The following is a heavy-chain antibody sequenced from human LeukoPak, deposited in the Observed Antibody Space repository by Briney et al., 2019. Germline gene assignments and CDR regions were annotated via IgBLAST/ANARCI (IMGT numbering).Heavy chain of an antibody. J-gene: IGHJ2*01. CDR3: ARVLWGRYYDSSGYSPYYWYFDL. Sequence: PSETLSLTCTVSGYSISSGYYWGWIRQPPGKGLEWIGSIYHSGSTYYNPSLKSRVTISVDTSKNQFSLKLSSVTAADTAVYYCARVLWGRYYDSSGYSPYYWYFDLWGRGTLVTVSS. CDR2: IYHSGST. D-gene: IGHD3-22*01. CDR1: GYSISSGYY. V-gene: IGHV4-38-2*02.